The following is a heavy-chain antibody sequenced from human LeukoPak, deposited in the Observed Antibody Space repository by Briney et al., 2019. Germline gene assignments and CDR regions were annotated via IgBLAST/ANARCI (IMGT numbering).Heavy chain of an antibody. Sequence: ASRTLSLTCNVSGGSMDTYFWNWVRQSAGKGLEWIGRIHSSGTANYNPSLRPRITMSIDTAKTQFSLRLYSVTAADTAVYYCARVGSGLAYNWFDPWGQGTLVTVSS. V-gene: IGHV4-4*07. CDR1: GGSMDTYF. CDR3: ARVGSGLAYNWFDP. D-gene: IGHD6-19*01. J-gene: IGHJ5*02. CDR2: IHSSGTA.